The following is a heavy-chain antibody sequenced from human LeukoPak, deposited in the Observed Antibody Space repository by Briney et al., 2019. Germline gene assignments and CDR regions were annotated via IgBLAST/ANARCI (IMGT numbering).Heavy chain of an antibody. D-gene: IGHD2-2*02. V-gene: IGHV4-59*01. CDR3: ARGEYQLLYGLFDP. Sequence: PSETLSLTCTVSGGSISSYYWSWIRQPPGKGLEWIGYIYYSGSTNYNPSLKSRVTISVDTSKNQFPLKLSSVTAADTAVYYCARGEYQLLYGLFDPWGQGTLVTVSS. CDR1: GGSISSYY. CDR2: IYYSGST. J-gene: IGHJ5*02.